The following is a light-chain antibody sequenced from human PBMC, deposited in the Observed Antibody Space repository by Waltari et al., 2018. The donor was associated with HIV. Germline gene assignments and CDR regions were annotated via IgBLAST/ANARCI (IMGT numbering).Light chain of an antibody. V-gene: IGKV4-1*01. CDR2: WAS. Sequence: DIVMTQSPDSLALSLGERATINCKSSQSLLYTSNNKNCLAWYQQKPGQPPKLLIYWASTRESWVPDRFSGSESETDFTLTISGLQAEDVAVYYCQQFYSSPLTFGQGTSLEIK. CDR3: QQFYSSPLT. J-gene: IGKJ2*01. CDR1: QSLLYTSNNKNC.